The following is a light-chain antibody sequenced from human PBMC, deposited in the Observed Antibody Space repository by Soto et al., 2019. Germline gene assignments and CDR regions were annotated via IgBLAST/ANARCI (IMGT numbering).Light chain of an antibody. CDR3: GSWDSSLSAYV. J-gene: IGLJ1*01. CDR2: SNN. Sequence: QSVLTQPPSASGTPGQRVSISCSGSSSNIGSNTVSWYQQLPQRAPKLLIFSNNQRPSGVPDRFSGSKSGTSATLGITGFQTGDEADYYCGSWDSSLSAYVFGTGTKVTVL. V-gene: IGLV1-44*01. CDR1: SSNIGSNT.